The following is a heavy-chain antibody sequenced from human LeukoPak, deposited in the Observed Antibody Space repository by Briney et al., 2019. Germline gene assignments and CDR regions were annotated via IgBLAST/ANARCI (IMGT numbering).Heavy chain of an antibody. CDR1: GFTFSTYA. CDR3: AKGRNLRDAFDI. D-gene: IGHD1-14*01. CDR2: ISGSGGST. V-gene: IGHV3-23*01. J-gene: IGHJ3*02. Sequence: PGGSLRLSCAASGFTFSTYAMNWVRQAPGKGLEWVSAISGSGGSTYYADSVKGRFTISRDNSKNTLYLQMNSLRAEDTAVYYCAKGRNLRDAFDIWGQGTMVTVSS.